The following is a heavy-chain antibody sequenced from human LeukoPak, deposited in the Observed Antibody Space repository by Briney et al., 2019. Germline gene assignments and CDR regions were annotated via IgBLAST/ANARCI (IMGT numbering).Heavy chain of an antibody. J-gene: IGHJ4*02. D-gene: IGHD1-26*01. CDR3: ARERDIVGASYGSFDY. V-gene: IGHV4-61*02. CDR1: GGSISSGSYY. CDR2: IYTSGST. Sequence: PSETLSLTCTVSGGSISSGSYYWSWIRQPAGKGLEWIGRIYTSGSTNYNPSLKSRVTISVGTSKNQFSLKLSSVTAADTAVYYCARERDIVGASYGSFDYWGQGTLVTVSS.